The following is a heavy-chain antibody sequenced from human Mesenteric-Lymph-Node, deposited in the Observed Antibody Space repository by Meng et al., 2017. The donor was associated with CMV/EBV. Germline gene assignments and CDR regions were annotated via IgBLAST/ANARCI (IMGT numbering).Heavy chain of an antibody. CDR2: INAYNGNT. CDR3: TGTPLLGYCTNGICPDAFHM. Sequence: ASAKVSCKASGYTLTNYGVNWVRQAPGQGLEWVGWINAYNGNTNYAQNHQDRVTMTTDTSTNTAYMELSSLRSEDTAVYYCTGTPLLGYCTNGICPDAFHMWGQGTVVTVSS. D-gene: IGHD2-8*01. CDR1: GYTLTNYG. J-gene: IGHJ3*02. V-gene: IGHV1-18*01.